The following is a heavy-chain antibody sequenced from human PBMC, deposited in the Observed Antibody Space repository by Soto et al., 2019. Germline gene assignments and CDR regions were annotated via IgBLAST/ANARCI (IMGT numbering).Heavy chain of an antibody. CDR1: GFTFSIYA. CDR2: ISGSGDSA. D-gene: IGHD6-25*01. CDR3: AKERSDHRITAAAIDY. V-gene: IGHV3-23*01. Sequence: GGSLRLSCAASGFTFSIYAMSWVRQAPGKGLEWVSSISGSGDSAYYADSVKGRFTISRDNSKNTLYLQINSLRADDTAVYYCAKERSDHRITAAAIDYWGQGARVTVS. J-gene: IGHJ4*02.